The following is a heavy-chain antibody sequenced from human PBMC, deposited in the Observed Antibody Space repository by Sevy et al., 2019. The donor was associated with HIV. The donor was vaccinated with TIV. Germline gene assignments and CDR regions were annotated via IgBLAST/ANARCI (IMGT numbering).Heavy chain of an antibody. Sequence: ASVKVSCKASGYTFTSYYMHWVRQAPGQGLEWMGVIDPRGGSSTHVEKFQGRVTMTRDTSTSTVYMELSSLRSDDTAVYYCARETMIEGRKYFQHWGQGTLVTVSS. J-gene: IGHJ1*01. V-gene: IGHV1-46*01. CDR1: GYTFTSYY. D-gene: IGHD3-22*01. CDR2: IDPRGGSS. CDR3: ARETMIEGRKYFQH.